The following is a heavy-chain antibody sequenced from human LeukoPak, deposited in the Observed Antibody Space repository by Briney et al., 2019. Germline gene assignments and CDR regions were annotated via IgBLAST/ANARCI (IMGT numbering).Heavy chain of an antibody. CDR1: GFTFSSYG. D-gene: IGHD3-22*01. V-gene: IGHV3-30*02. CDR3: AEDYDSSGYYGY. J-gene: IGHJ4*02. CDR2: IRYDGSNN. Sequence: GGSLRLSCAASGFTFSSYGMHWVRQAPGKGLEWVAFIRYDGSNNYYADSVKGRFTISRDNSKNTLYLQMNSLRAEDTAVYYCAEDYDSSGYYGYWGQGTLVTVSS.